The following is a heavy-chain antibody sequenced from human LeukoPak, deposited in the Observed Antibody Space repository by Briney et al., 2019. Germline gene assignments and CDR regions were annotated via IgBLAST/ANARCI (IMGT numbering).Heavy chain of an antibody. V-gene: IGHV4-38-2*01. J-gene: IGHJ4*02. Sequence: SETLSLTCAVSGYSISSGYYWGWIRQPPGKGLEWIGSIYHSGSTYYNPSLKSRVTISVDTSKNQFSLKLSSVTAADTAVYYCARNMVRGSMGYFDYWGQGTLVTVSS. CDR3: ARNMVRGSMGYFDY. CDR2: IYHSGST. D-gene: IGHD3-10*01. CDR1: GYSISSGYY.